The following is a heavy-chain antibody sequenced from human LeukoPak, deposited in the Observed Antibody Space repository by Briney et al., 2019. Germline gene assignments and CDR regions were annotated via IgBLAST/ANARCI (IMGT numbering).Heavy chain of an antibody. Sequence: GGSLRLSCAASGFTFSSYEMNWVRQAPGKGLEWVSYISSSGSTIYYADSVKGRFTISRDNAKNSLHLQMNSLRAEDTAVYYCARVRGWGYSYGNPFDYWGRGTLVTVSS. D-gene: IGHD5-18*01. CDR2: ISSSGSTI. J-gene: IGHJ4*02. CDR1: GFTFSSYE. V-gene: IGHV3-48*03. CDR3: ARVRGWGYSYGNPFDY.